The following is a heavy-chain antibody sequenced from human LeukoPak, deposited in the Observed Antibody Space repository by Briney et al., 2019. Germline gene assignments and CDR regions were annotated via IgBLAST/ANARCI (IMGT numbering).Heavy chain of an antibody. D-gene: IGHD3-10*01. CDR1: GFTFSNYA. V-gene: IGHV3-23*01. J-gene: IGHJ4*02. CDR2: ISGSGAVT. Sequence: GGSLRLSCAASGFTFSNYAMDCVRQAPGKGLEWVSAISGSGAVTYYADSVKGRFTFSRDNSKNTLYLQMNSLRAEDTAVYYCARGVVWGVGFDYWGQGTLVTVSS. CDR3: ARGVVWGVGFDY.